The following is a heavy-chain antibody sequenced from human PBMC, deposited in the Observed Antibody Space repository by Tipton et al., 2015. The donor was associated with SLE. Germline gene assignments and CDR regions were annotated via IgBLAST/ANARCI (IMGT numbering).Heavy chain of an antibody. V-gene: IGHV4-4*07. CDR3: VVCSPSSCSYFDY. Sequence: TLSLTCTVSGGSISRYYWGWIRQPAGKGLEWIGRIYTGGKTKYNPSLESRVTLSVDASKDQFSLRLTSVTAADTAEYYCVVCSPSSCSYFDYWGQGRLVTVSS. D-gene: IGHD2-2*01. CDR2: IYTGGKT. CDR1: GGSISRYY. J-gene: IGHJ4*02.